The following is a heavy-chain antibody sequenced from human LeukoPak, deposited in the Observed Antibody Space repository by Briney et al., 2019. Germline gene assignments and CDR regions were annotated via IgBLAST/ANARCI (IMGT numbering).Heavy chain of an antibody. V-gene: IGHV3-23*01. J-gene: IGHJ5*02. CDR1: GFTFSSFA. Sequence: PGGSLRLSCAASGFTFSSFAMTWVRQAPGKGLEWVSTINNSGDSTYYGDSVKGRFTISRHNSKNTLYLQMNSLRAEDTAVYYCAKDHSSYDILTGYPLTWGQGTLVTVSS. CDR2: INNSGDST. CDR3: AKDHSSYDILTGYPLT. D-gene: IGHD3-9*01.